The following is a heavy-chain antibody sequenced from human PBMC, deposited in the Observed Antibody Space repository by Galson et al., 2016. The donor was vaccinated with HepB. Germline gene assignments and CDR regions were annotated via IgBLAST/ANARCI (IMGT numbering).Heavy chain of an antibody. J-gene: IGHJ6*02. Sequence: SLRLSCAASGFTFRDRAMSWVRQAPGEGLEWVSVIYSGGSTYYADSVKGRFTISRDNSKNTLYLQMNSLRVEDTAVYYCARDDSGGWYGFHYGMDVWGQGTTVTVSS. CDR2: IYSGGST. V-gene: IGHV3-66*01. CDR3: ARDDSGGWYGFHYGMDV. D-gene: IGHD6-19*01. CDR1: GFTFRDRA.